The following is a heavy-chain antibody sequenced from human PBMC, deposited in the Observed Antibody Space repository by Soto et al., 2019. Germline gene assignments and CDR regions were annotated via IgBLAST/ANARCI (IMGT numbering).Heavy chain of an antibody. Sequence: QVQLQESGPGLVEPSGTLSLTCGVSGDSFSSSNWWTWVRQPPGKGLEWIGDILHTGHTDYSPSLRSRLTISIDSSKKESSLTLTSVTATDTAIYYCARSPRRVDGKWYLDYWGQGVLVTVSS. J-gene: IGHJ4*02. D-gene: IGHD2-15*01. CDR1: GDSFSSSNW. CDR3: ARSPRRVDGKWYLDY. CDR2: ILHTGHT. V-gene: IGHV4-4*02.